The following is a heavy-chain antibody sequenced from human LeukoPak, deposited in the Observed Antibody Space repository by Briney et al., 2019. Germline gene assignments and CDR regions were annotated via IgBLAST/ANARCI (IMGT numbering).Heavy chain of an antibody. V-gene: IGHV3-7*03. CDR2: IKQDGSEK. CDR3: ANGNSFDS. CDR1: GFTFSSYW. D-gene: IGHD1/OR15-1a*01. J-gene: IGHJ4*02. Sequence: GGSLRLSCAASGFTFSSYWMSWVRQAPGKGLEWVANIKQDGSEKYYVDSVKGRFTISRDNSDNSLFLQMNSLRAEDTAVYYCANGNSFDSWGQGTLVTVSS.